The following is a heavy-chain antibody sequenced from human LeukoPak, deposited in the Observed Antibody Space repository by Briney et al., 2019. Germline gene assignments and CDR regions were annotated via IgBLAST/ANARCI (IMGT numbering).Heavy chain of an antibody. Sequence: GGSLRLSCAASGFTFSSYNMNWVCQSPGKGLEWVSCISSGSSYIYYADSVKGRFTISRDNAKNSLYLQMNSLRAEDTAVYYCARLVGATDSPSDYWGQGSLVTVSS. J-gene: IGHJ4*02. CDR2: ISSGSSYI. CDR1: GFTFSSYN. V-gene: IGHV3-21*01. CDR3: ARLVGATDSPSDY. D-gene: IGHD1-26*01.